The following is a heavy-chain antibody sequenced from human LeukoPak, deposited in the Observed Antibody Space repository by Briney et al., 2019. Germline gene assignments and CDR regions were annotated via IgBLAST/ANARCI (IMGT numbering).Heavy chain of an antibody. V-gene: IGHV1-69*04. CDR2: ISPFFDIA. CDR3: AREFKQSNWNDGHWFDP. J-gene: IGHJ5*02. Sequence: SVKVSCKASGATFSTYGLGWVRRAPGQGLEWMGRISPFFDIANYAQKFQGRVTITADKSTSTVYMELSSLRSEDTAIYYCAREFKQSNWNDGHWFDPWGQGTLVTVSS. CDR1: GATFSTYG. D-gene: IGHD1-20*01.